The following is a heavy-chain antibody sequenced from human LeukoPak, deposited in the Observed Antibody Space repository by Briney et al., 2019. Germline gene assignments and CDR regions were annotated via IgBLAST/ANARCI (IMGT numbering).Heavy chain of an antibody. CDR1: GFTFSSNG. CDR3: AKDLSSSWALDY. J-gene: IGHJ4*02. V-gene: IGHV3-30*18. Sequence: GRSLRLSCGASGFTFSSNGMHWVRLAPGKGLEWVAVISYDGSNKYYADSVKGRFTISRDDSKNTLSLQMNSLRTEDTAVYYCAKDLSSSWALDYWGQGTLVTVSS. CDR2: ISYDGSNK. D-gene: IGHD6-13*01.